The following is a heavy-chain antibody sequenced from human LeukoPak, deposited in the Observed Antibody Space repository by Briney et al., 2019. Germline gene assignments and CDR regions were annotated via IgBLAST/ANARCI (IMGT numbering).Heavy chain of an antibody. J-gene: IGHJ4*02. Sequence: GGSLILSCAASGFTFSSYGMHWVRQAPGKGLEWVAVIWYDGSNKYYADSVKGRFTISRDNSKNTLYLQMNSLRAEDTAVYYCARDMVTTLIDDWGQGTLVTVSS. D-gene: IGHD4-17*01. CDR1: GFTFSSYG. V-gene: IGHV3-33*01. CDR3: ARDMVTTLIDD. CDR2: IWYDGSNK.